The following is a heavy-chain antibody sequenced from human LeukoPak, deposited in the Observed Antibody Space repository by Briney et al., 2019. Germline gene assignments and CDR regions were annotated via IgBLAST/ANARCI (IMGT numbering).Heavy chain of an antibody. D-gene: IGHD5-18*01. V-gene: IGHV1-46*01. CDR3: ARDRGYNHLFDY. CDR2: NNPSGGTT. Sequence: GASVKVSCKASGYTFSSYYMHWVRQAPGHGGEWMGINNPSGGTTSYAQKFQGRITMTRDTSTSTVYMELRSLRSEDTAVYYCARDRGYNHLFDYWGQGTLVTVSS. J-gene: IGHJ4*02. CDR1: GYTFSSYY.